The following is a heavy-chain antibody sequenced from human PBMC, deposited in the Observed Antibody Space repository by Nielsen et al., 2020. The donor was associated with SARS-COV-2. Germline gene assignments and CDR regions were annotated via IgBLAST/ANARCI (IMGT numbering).Heavy chain of an antibody. CDR1: GFTFSSYG. D-gene: IGHD1-26*01. CDR2: ISYDGSNK. Sequence: GESLKISCAASGFTFSSYGMHWVRQAPGKGLEWVAVISYDGSNKYYADSVKGRFTISRDNSKNTLYPQMNSLRAEDTAVYYCAKDSSVGATPDYWGQGTLVTVSS. J-gene: IGHJ4*02. CDR3: AKDSSVGATPDY. V-gene: IGHV3-30*18.